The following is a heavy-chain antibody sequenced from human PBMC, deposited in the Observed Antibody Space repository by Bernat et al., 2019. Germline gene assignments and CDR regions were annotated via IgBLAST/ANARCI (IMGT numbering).Heavy chain of an antibody. D-gene: IGHD4-17*01. Sequence: EVQLVESGGDLEQPGGSLRLSCVASGFTFSSYGMTWVRQAPGKGLEWVSHISSSSTVISYADSVKGRFTISRDNAKNSLYLQMNSLRAEDTAIYYCARGPDGDYDFDYCGQGTLVTVSS. CDR1: GFTFSSYG. J-gene: IGHJ4*02. CDR2: ISSSSTVI. CDR3: ARGPDGDYDFDY. V-gene: IGHV3-48*01.